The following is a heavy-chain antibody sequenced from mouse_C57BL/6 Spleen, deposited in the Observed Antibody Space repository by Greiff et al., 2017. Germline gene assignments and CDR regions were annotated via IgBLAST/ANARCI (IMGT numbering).Heavy chain of an antibody. J-gene: IGHJ2*01. CDR3: ARAPYYSNYGGFDY. V-gene: IGHV3-6*01. D-gene: IGHD2-5*01. CDR2: ISYDGSN. CDR1: GYSITSGYY. Sequence: EVKLMESGPGLVKPSQSLSLTCSVTGYSITSGYYWNWIRQFPGNKLEWMGYISYDGSNNYNPSLKNRISITRDTSKNQFFLKLNSVTTEDTATYYCARAPYYSNYGGFDYWGQGTTLTVSS.